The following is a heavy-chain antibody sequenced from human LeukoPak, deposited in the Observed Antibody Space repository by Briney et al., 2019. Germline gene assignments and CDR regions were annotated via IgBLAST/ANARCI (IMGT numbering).Heavy chain of an antibody. V-gene: IGHV4-39*01. J-gene: IGHJ4*02. D-gene: IGHD3-16*01. CDR2: IYYSGST. CDR3: ARTWGGLWGNFDY. Sequence: SETLSLTCTVSGGSISSSSYYWGWIRQPPGKGLEWIGSIYYSGSTYYNPSLKSRVTISVDTSKNQFSLKLSSVTAADTAVYYYARTWGGLWGNFDYWGQGTLVTVSS. CDR1: GGSISSSSYY.